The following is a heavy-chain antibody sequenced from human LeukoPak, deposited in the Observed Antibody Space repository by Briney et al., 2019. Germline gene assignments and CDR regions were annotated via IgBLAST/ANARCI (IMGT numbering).Heavy chain of an antibody. V-gene: IGHV3-11*01. J-gene: IGHJ4*02. CDR1: GFTFSDYY. Sequence: GGSLRLSCAASGFTFSDYYMSWIRQAPGKGLEWVSYISSSGSTIYYADSVKGRFTISRDNAKNSLYLQMNSLRAEDTAVYYCASIYYDYVWGSFIGRTYIKPGDYWGQGTLVTVSS. D-gene: IGHD3-16*01. CDR3: ASIYYDYVWGSFIGRTYIKPGDY. CDR2: ISSSGSTI.